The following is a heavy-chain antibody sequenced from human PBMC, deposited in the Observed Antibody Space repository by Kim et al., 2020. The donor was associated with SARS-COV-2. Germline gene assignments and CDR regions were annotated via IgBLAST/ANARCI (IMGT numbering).Heavy chain of an antibody. Sequence: GGSLRLSCAASGFTFSSYWMHWVRQAPGKGLVWVSRINSDGSSTSYADSVKGRFTISRDNAKNTLYLQMNSLRAEDTAVYYCARESTGCRYYYGMDVWGQGTTVTVSS. CDR3: ARESTGCRYYYGMDV. CDR2: INSDGSST. CDR1: GFTFSSYW. J-gene: IGHJ6*02. V-gene: IGHV3-74*01. D-gene: IGHD1-1*01.